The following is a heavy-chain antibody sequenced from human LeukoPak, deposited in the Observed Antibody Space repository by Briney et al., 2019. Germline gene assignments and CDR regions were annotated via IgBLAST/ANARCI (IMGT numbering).Heavy chain of an antibody. V-gene: IGHV4-34*01. CDR3: ARAHSSGYLGY. J-gene: IGHJ4*02. Sequence: SETLSLTCAVYGGSFSGYYWSWIRQPPGKGLEWIGEINHSGSTNYNPSLKSRVTISIDTSKNQFSLKLSSVTAADTAVYYCARAHSSGYLGYWGQGTLVTDSS. D-gene: IGHD6-19*01. CDR2: INHSGST. CDR1: GGSFSGYY.